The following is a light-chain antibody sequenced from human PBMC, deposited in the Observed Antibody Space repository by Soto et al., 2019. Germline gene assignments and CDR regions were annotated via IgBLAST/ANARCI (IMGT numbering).Light chain of an antibody. CDR2: HAS. J-gene: IGKJ4*01. V-gene: IGKV3-15*01. CDR3: QQYNKWPLT. CDR1: QSVSSN. Sequence: EIVMTQSPATLSVSPGERATLSCRASQSVSSNLAWYQQKPGQAPRLLIYHASTRATGIPARFSGSGSGTELTLTISSLQSEDFAVYYCQQYNKWPLTFGGGTKMEIK.